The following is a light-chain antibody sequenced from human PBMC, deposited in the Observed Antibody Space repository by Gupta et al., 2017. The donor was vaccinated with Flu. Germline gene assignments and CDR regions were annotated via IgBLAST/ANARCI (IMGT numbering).Light chain of an antibody. CDR2: WAS. Sequence: SLGERATINCKSSQSVLHSSNNKNYLAWFQQKSGQPPKLLIYWASTRESGVPDRFSGSGSGTDFTLTISSLQAEDVAVYYCQQYYSTPYTFGQGTKLEIK. CDR1: QSVLHSSNNKNY. V-gene: IGKV4-1*01. CDR3: QQYYSTPYT. J-gene: IGKJ2*01.